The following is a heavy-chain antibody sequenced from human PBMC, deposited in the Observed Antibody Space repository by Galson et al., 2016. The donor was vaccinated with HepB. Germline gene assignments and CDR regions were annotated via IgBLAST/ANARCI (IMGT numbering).Heavy chain of an antibody. Sequence: SLRLSCAASGFLFSNYGMHWVRQAPGKGLAWVAVVSYDGYSKYYADSVKGRFTISRDNSKTTMYLQMNSLRVEDTAVYYCAKDVYTSGSEYGMDVWGQGTTVTVSS. J-gene: IGHJ6*02. D-gene: IGHD3-10*01. V-gene: IGHV3-30*18. CDR3: AKDVYTSGSEYGMDV. CDR1: GFLFSNYG. CDR2: VSYDGYSK.